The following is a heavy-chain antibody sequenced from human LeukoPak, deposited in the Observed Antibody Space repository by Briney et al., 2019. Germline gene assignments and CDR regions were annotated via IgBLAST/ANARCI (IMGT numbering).Heavy chain of an antibody. D-gene: IGHD4-17*01. CDR1: GITFSKYA. Sequence: GGSLRFSCAASGITFSKYAMTWVRQAPGKGLEWVSSISGSGGSPYYADSVKGRFTISRDNSNNMVYLQANSLGDEDTAVYYCARGGRDFGFDYWGQGSLVTVSS. CDR3: ARGGRDFGFDY. CDR2: ISGSGGSP. V-gene: IGHV3-23*01. J-gene: IGHJ4*02.